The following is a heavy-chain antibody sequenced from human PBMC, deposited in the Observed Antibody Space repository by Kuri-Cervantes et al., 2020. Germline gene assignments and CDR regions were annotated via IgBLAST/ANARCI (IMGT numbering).Heavy chain of an antibody. D-gene: IGHD4-17*01. CDR2: ISSSGGTI. CDR3: ARDSYGDYVTHAFDI. CDR1: GFTFSDYY. J-gene: IGHJ3*02. V-gene: IGHV3-11*04. Sequence: GGSLRLSCAASGFTFSDYYMSWIRQAPGKGLEWVSYISSSGGTIYYADSVEGRFTISRDNAENSLYLQMNSLRAEDTAVYYCARDSYGDYVTHAFDIWGQGTMVTVSS.